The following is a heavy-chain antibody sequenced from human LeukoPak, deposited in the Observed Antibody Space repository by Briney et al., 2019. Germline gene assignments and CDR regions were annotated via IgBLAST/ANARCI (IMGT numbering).Heavy chain of an antibody. D-gene: IGHD3-9*01. CDR2: IYSGGST. CDR3: ARGGDHYDILTGYYWSFDY. V-gene: IGHV3-53*01. Sequence: GGSLRLSCAASGFTVSSNYMSWVRQAPGKGLEWVSVIYSGGSTYYADSVKGRFTISGDNSKNTLYLQMNSLRAEDTAVYYCARGGDHYDILTGYYWSFDYWGQGTLVIVSS. CDR1: GFTVSSNY. J-gene: IGHJ4*02.